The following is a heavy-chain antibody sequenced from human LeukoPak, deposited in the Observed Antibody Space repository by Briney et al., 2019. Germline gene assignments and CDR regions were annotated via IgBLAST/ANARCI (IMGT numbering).Heavy chain of an antibody. Sequence: GGSLRFSCAASGVTFSRYWMYWVRQAPGKGLVWVSGIYSDGNDRRYADSVKGRFTISRDNAKNTVFLQMNSLRAEDTAVYYCVRYDWNYPDYWGQGTLVTVSS. CDR2: IYSDGNDR. D-gene: IGHD1-7*01. CDR1: GVTFSRYW. J-gene: IGHJ4*02. V-gene: IGHV3-74*01. CDR3: VRYDWNYPDY.